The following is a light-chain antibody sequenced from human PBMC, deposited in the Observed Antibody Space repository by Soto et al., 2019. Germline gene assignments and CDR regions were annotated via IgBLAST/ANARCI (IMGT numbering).Light chain of an antibody. CDR1: QSVSSNY. Sequence: VLTQSPGTLSLSPGERATLACRASQSVSSNYLAWYQHKPGQAPRLLIFSASTRATGITDRFSGSGSGTDCALTICRLEPEDFSVYSCQQDAGTFGQGTNLAIK. J-gene: IGKJ2*02. V-gene: IGKV3-20*01. CDR3: QQDAGT. CDR2: SAS.